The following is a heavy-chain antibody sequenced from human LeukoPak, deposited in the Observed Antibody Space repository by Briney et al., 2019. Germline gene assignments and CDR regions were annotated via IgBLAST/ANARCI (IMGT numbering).Heavy chain of an antibody. J-gene: IGHJ4*02. Sequence: PGGSLRLSCAASGFTFSSYAMSWVRQAPGKGLEWVSAIGGSGGSTSFADSVKGRFTISRGNSKNTLYLQMHSLRAEDTAVYYCAKYRDFSTWHYFDYWGQGTLVTVSS. D-gene: IGHD6-13*01. CDR2: IGGSGGST. CDR1: GFTFSSYA. V-gene: IGHV3-23*01. CDR3: AKYRDFSTWHYFDY.